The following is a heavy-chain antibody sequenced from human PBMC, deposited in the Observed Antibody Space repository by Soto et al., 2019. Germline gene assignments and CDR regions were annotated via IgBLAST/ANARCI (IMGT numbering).Heavy chain of an antibody. CDR1: GGTISSSNW. CDR2: IYHSGST. J-gene: IGHJ6*02. V-gene: IGHV4-4*02. CDR3: ARVSGSYYYGMDV. Sequence: QVQLQESGPELVKPSGTLSLTCAVSGGTISSSNWWCWVRRPPGKGQERIGEIYHSGSTNYNPSLKSRVNISIEKSKNQFYLKMSSVTAADKAVYYFARVSGSYYYGMDVWGQGTTVTVSS. D-gene: IGHD1-26*01.